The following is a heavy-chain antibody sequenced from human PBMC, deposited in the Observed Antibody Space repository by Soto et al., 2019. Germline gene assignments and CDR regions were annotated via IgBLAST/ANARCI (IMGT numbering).Heavy chain of an antibody. CDR1: GFTLRDSA. D-gene: IGHD2-21*01. V-gene: IGHV3-73*02. J-gene: IGHJ4*02. CDR3: ARLFCYELGGVDF. CDR2: IRRKGNNYAT. Sequence: EVQLVESGGGLVQPGGSLNLSCAASGFTLRDSAVHWVRQASGKGLEWVGRIRRKGNNYATSYTASVKGRYSISRDDSTNTAYLQMTILKTEDTAVYYCARLFCYELGGVDFWCQGPLVTVS.